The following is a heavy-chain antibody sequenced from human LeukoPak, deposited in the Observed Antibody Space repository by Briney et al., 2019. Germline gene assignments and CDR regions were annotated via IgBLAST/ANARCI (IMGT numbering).Heavy chain of an antibody. Sequence: PSETLSLTCTVSGGSISYYFWSWFRQSPGKGLEWIGNVHYSGTNTYNPSLESRLSMSVDTSKNQFSLTLNSATAADTAVYYCVRQKAVSADFGYWGQGTLVTVAS. CDR3: VRQKAVSADFGY. D-gene: IGHD1-26*01. CDR1: GGSISYYF. J-gene: IGHJ4*01. V-gene: IGHV4-59*08. CDR2: VHYSGTN.